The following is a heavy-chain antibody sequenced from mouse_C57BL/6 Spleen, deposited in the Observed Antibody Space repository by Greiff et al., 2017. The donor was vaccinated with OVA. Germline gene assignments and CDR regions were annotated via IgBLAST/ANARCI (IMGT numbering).Heavy chain of an antibody. CDR2: IDPSDSET. Sequence: QVQLQQPGAELVRPGSSVKLSCKASGYTFTSYWMHWVKQRPIQGLEWIGNIDPSDSETHYNQKFKDKATLTVDKSSSTAYMQLSSLTSEDSAVYYCARGDPAAWFAYWGQGTLVTVSA. D-gene: IGHD3-3*01. CDR1: GYTFTSYW. V-gene: IGHV1-52*01. J-gene: IGHJ3*01. CDR3: ARGDPAAWFAY.